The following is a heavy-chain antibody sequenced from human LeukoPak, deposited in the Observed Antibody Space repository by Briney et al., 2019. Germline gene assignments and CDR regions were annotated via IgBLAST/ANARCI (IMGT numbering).Heavy chain of an antibody. V-gene: IGHV3-48*03. D-gene: IGHD6-19*01. Sequence: PGGSLRLSCAAYGFTFSSYEMNWVRQAPGKGLEWVSYISSSGRTIYYADSVKGRFTISRDNAKNSLYLQMNSLRAEDTAVYYCARGYSRGWYVSFWGQGTLVTVSS. CDR2: ISSSGRTI. J-gene: IGHJ4*02. CDR3: ARGYSRGWYVSF. CDR1: GFTFSSYE.